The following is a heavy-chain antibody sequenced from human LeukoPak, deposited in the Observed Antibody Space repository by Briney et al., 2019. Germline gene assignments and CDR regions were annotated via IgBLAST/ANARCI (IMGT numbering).Heavy chain of an antibody. CDR1: GGSIISNHF. D-gene: IGHD5-18*01. CDR3: ARRTVDTSLVTWFDP. J-gene: IGHJ5*02. Sequence: PSETLSLTCTVSGGSIISNHFWGWIRQPPGKGLEWIGSIYYSEITYYNTSLKSRVTMAVDTSKNQISLHLSSVTAADTAVYYCARRTVDTSLVTWFDPWGQGTLVVVSS. V-gene: IGHV4-39*01. CDR2: IYYSEIT.